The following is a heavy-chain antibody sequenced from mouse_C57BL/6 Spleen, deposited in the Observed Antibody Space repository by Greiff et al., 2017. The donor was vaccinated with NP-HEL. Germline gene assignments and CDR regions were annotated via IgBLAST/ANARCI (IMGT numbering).Heavy chain of an antibody. D-gene: IGHD2-4*01. CDR1: GYTFTSYW. CDR3: AREGDYDRVGYAMDY. CDR2: IYPGSGST. J-gene: IGHJ4*01. Sequence: QVQLQQPGAELVKPGASVKMSCKASGYTFTSYWITWVKQRPGQGLEWIGDIYPGSGSTNYNEKFKSKATLTVDPSSSTAYMQLSSLTSEDSAVYYGAREGDYDRVGYAMDYWGQGTSVTVSS. V-gene: IGHV1-55*01.